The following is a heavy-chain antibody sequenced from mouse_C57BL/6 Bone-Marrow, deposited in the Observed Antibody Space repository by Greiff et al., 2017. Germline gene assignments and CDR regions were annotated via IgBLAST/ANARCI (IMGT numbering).Heavy chain of an antibody. CDR2: IYPGGGYT. Sequence: QVQLQQSGAELVRPGTSVKMSCKASGYTFTNYWIGWAKQRPGHGLEWIGDIYPGGGYTNYNEKFKGKATLTADKSSSTAYMQLSSLTSEDSAIYYCSRGATVGDYAMDYWGQGTSVTVSS. CDR3: SRGATVGDYAMDY. J-gene: IGHJ4*01. D-gene: IGHD1-1*01. CDR1: GYTFTNYW. V-gene: IGHV1-63*01.